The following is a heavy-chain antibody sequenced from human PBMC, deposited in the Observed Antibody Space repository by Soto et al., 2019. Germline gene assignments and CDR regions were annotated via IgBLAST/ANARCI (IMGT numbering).Heavy chain of an antibody. CDR1: GGSISSSSYY. CDR3: ARINFDYYDSSGYSRWFDP. Sequence: PSETLSLTCTVSGGSISSSSYYWGWIRQPPGKGLEWIGYIYHSGSTYYNPSLKSRVTISVDRSKNQFSLKLSSVTAADTAVYYCARINFDYYDSSGYSRWFDPWGQGTLVTVSS. V-gene: IGHV4-39*07. D-gene: IGHD3-22*01. J-gene: IGHJ5*02. CDR2: IYHSGST.